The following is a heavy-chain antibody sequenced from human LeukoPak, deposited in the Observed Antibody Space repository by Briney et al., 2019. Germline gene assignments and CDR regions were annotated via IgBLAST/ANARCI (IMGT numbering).Heavy chain of an antibody. J-gene: IGHJ3*02. CDR2: IYYSGST. CDR1: GGSISSYY. V-gene: IGHV4-59*01. Sequence: PSETLSLTCTVSGGSISSYYWSWIRQPPGKGLEWIGYIYYSGSTNYNPSLKSRVTISVDTSKNQFSLKLSSVTAADTAVYYCAARYGVNAFDIWGQGTMVTVSS. CDR3: AARYGVNAFDI. D-gene: IGHD4-17*01.